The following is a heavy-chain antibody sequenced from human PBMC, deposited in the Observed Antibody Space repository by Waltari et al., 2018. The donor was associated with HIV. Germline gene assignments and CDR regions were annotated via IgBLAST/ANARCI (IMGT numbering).Heavy chain of an antibody. V-gene: IGHV1-18*01. CDR2: FSAYNGNT. Sequence: QVQLVQSGAEVKKPGASVKVSCKASGYNFTNYGISWVRQAPGQGLECMGWFSAYNGNTKYAQKFQDRVTMTTETSTSTAYMDLRRLRSDDTAVYYCARIVRNWFDSWGQGTLVTVSS. J-gene: IGHJ5*01. CDR3: ARIVRNWFDS. CDR1: GYNFTNYG. D-gene: IGHD2-15*01.